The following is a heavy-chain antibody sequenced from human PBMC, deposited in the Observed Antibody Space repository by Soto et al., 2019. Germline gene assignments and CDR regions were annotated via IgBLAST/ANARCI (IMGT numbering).Heavy chain of an antibody. CDR1: GFTFSSYA. J-gene: IGHJ4*02. V-gene: IGHV3-23*01. Sequence: EVQLLESGGGLVQPGGSLRLSCAASGFTFSSYAMSWVRQAPGKGLEWVSVISGSGGSTYYADSAKGRFTISRDNSKNTLYLQMNSLGAEDTAVYYCARRTSGWYLDYWGQGTLVTVSS. CDR3: ARRTSGWYLDY. CDR2: ISGSGGST. D-gene: IGHD6-19*01.